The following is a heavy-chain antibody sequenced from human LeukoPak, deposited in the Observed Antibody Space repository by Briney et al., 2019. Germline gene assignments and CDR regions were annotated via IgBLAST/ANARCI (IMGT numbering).Heavy chain of an antibody. V-gene: IGHV1-46*01. CDR1: GYTFTSYY. J-gene: IGHJ4*02. CDR2: INPSGGST. CDR3: ERVASGSSWFVYYFDY. D-gene: IGHD6-13*01. Sequence: ASVKVSCKASGYTFTSYYMHWVRQAPGQGLEWMGIINPSGGSTSYAQKFQGKVTMTRDTSTSTVYMELSSLRSEDTAVYYCERVASGSSWFVYYFDYWGQGTLVTVSS.